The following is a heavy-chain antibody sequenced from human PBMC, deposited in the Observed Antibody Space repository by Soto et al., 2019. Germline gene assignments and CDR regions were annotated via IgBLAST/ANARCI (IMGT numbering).Heavy chain of an antibody. CDR1: GGSISSSSYY. V-gene: IGHV4-39*01. CDR2: IYYSGST. J-gene: IGHJ6*01. CDR3: AGLHTMYSCRCDYGRHGTLVDV. Sequence: SETLSLTCTVSGGSISSSSYYWGWIRQPPGKGLEWIGSIYYSGSTYYNPSLKSRVTISVDTSKNQFSLKLSSVTAADTAMYYCAGLHTMYSCRCDYGRHGTLVDV. D-gene: IGHD6-13*01.